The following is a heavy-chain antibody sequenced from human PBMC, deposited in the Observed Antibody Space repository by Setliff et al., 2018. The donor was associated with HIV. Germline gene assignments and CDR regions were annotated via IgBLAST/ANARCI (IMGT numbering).Heavy chain of an antibody. CDR2: IYNTGRT. V-gene: IGHV4-38-2*02. CDR3: ARVSSSGYYGEGAFDI. Sequence: PSETLSLTCSVSGDSITRGSYWGWVRQPPGKGLEWLGHIYNTGRTYDNPTLKSRVTISVDTSKNQFSLELTSVTAADTAVFYCARVSSSGYYGEGAFDIWGQGTVVTVSS. CDR1: GDSITRGSY. D-gene: IGHD3-22*01. J-gene: IGHJ3*02.